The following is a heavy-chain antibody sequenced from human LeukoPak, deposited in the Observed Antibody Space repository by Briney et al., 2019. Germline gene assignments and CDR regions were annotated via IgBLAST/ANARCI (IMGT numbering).Heavy chain of an antibody. CDR2: IDPNSGGT. J-gene: IGHJ6*03. Sequence: GASVKVSCKASGYTFTGYYMHWVRQAPGQGLEWMGWIDPNSGGTNYAQKFQGRVTMTRDTSISTAYMELSRLRSDDTAVYYCARGPVTYYYYYMDVWGKGTTVTVSS. D-gene: IGHD4-11*01. V-gene: IGHV1-2*02. CDR1: GYTFTGYY. CDR3: ARGPVTYYYYYMDV.